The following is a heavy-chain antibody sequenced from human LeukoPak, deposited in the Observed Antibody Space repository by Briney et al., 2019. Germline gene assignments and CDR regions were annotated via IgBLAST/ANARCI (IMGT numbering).Heavy chain of an antibody. Sequence: GGSLRLSCAASGFTFNSYAMSWVRQAPGKGLEWVSAISGSGGNTYYADSVKGRFTISRENSKNTLYLQMNSLRAEDTAVYYCAKSDDILTGYPYGMDVWGKGTTVTVSS. J-gene: IGHJ6*04. D-gene: IGHD3-9*01. CDR1: GFTFNSYA. V-gene: IGHV3-23*01. CDR2: ISGSGGNT. CDR3: AKSDDILTGYPYGMDV.